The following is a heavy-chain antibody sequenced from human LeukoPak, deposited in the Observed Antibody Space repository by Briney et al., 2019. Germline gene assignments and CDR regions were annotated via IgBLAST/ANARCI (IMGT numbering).Heavy chain of an antibody. CDR1: GGSISSYY. J-gene: IGHJ5*02. Sequence: PSETLSLTCTVSGGSISSYYWSWIRQPPGKGLEWIGYIYYSGSTNYNPSLKSRVTISVDTSKNQFSLKLSSVTAADTAVYYCAMLGYCTNGVCPNWFDPWGQGTLVTVSS. CDR3: AMLGYCTNGVCPNWFDP. D-gene: IGHD2-8*01. CDR2: IYYSGST. V-gene: IGHV4-59*01.